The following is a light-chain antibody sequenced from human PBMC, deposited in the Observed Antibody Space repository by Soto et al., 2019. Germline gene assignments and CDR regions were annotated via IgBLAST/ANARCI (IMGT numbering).Light chain of an antibody. V-gene: IGKV3-20*01. CDR1: QSVSSSY. CDR2: AAS. CDR3: QHYCSSLFT. J-gene: IGKJ3*01. Sequence: EIVLTQSPGTLSLSPGERATLSCRASQSVSSSYLAWYQQKPGQAPRLLVYAASSRATGIPDRFSGSGSGTDSTLTISRLEPEDFAVYYCQHYCSSLFTFGPGTNVDIK.